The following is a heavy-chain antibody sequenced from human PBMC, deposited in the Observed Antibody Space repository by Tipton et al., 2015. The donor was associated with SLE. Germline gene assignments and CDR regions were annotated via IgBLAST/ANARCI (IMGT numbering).Heavy chain of an antibody. CDR3: SRAMGIGQSHFDY. CDR2: ISASGTYI. Sequence: GSLRLSCAVSGFTFSSYSINWVRQAPGKGLEWVSSISASGTYIYYADSVQGRFTISRDDAKSSVYLQMNSLRAEDTAVYYCSRAMGIGQSHFDYWGRGTQLTVSS. V-gene: IGHV3-21*01. D-gene: IGHD3-10*01. CDR1: GFTFSSYS. J-gene: IGHJ4*02.